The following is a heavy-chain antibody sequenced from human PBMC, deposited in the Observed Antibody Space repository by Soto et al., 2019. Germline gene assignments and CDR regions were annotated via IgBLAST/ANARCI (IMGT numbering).Heavy chain of an antibody. J-gene: IGHJ4*02. V-gene: IGHV3-15*01. CDR3: TTAPCSTSCYTADY. Sequence: GGSLRLSCAASGFTFSNAWMSWVRQAPGKGLEWVGRIKSKTDGGTTDYAAPVKGRFTISRDDSKNTLYLQMNSLKTENTAVYYCTTAPCSTSCYTADYWGQGTLVTVSS. CDR1: GFTFSNAW. D-gene: IGHD2-2*02. CDR2: IKSKTDGGTT.